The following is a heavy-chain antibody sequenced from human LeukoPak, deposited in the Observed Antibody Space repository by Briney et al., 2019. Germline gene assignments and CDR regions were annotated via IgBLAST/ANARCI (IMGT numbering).Heavy chain of an antibody. V-gene: IGHV3-21*01. J-gene: IGHJ4*02. CDR2: ISISRSNI. Sequence: GGSLRLSCAASGFTFSSYSMNWVRQAPGKGLEWVSSISISRSNIYHADSVKGRFTISRDNAKNSLYLQMNSLSAEDTAVYYCARAYDSGSSFDYWGQGTLVTVSS. D-gene: IGHD3-22*01. CDR1: GFTFSSYS. CDR3: ARAYDSGSSFDY.